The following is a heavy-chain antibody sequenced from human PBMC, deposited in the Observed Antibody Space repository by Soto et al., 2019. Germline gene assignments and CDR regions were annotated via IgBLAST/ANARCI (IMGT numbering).Heavy chain of an antibody. Sequence: ASVKVSCKASGGTFSSYAISWVRQAPGQGLEWMGWISAYNGNTNYAQKLQGRVTMTTDTSTSTAYMELRSLRSDDTAVYYCARDPSSSGWYGFDPWGQGTLVTVSS. CDR1: GGTFSSYA. V-gene: IGHV1-18*01. D-gene: IGHD6-19*01. CDR2: ISAYNGNT. CDR3: ARDPSSSGWYGFDP. J-gene: IGHJ5*02.